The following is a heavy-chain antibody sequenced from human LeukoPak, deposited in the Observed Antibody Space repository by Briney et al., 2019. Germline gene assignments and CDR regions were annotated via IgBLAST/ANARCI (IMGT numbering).Heavy chain of an antibody. D-gene: IGHD2-15*01. CDR2: ISSRSSYI. CDR1: GFTFSSYS. V-gene: IGHV3-21*01. J-gene: IGHJ3*02. Sequence: PGGSLRLSCAASGFTFSSYSMNWVRQAPGKGLEWVSSISSRSSYIYYADSVKGRFTISRDNAKNSLYLQMNSLRAADTAVYYCAREKYCSGGSCYKGNAFDIWGQGTMVTVSS. CDR3: AREKYCSGGSCYKGNAFDI.